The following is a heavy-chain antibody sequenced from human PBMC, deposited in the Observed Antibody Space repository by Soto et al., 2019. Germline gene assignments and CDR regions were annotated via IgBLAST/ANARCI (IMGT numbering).Heavy chain of an antibody. Sequence: SETLSLTCIVSGGSISSYYCGWIRQPPGQGLEWIGYIRNSGSTNSNPSLKSRVTISLDTSKNQCSLKLASVTAADTAVYYCAGGAVAGSGSLDLWGQGILVTVSS. V-gene: IGHV4-59*01. J-gene: IGHJ5*02. CDR1: GGSISSYY. CDR2: IRNSGST. CDR3: AGGAVAGSGSLDL. D-gene: IGHD6-19*01.